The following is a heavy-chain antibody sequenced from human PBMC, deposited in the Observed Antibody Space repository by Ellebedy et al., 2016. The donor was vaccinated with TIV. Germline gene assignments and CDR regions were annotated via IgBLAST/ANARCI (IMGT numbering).Heavy chain of an antibody. J-gene: IGHJ4*02. CDR1: GFTFSSYA. V-gene: IGHV3-23*01. CDR3: AVRSDWDFVCY. Sequence: PGGSLRLSCVASGFTFSSYAINWVRQAPGKGLEWISGISASDDSTYYADSVEDRFTISRDNSKNTLYLQMNSLRAEDTPVYYCAVRSDWDFVCYWGQGTLVTVSS. CDR2: ISASDDST. D-gene: IGHD1-26*01.